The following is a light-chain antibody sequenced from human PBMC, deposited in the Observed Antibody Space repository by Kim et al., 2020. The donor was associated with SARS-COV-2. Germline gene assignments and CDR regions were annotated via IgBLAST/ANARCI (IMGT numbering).Light chain of an antibody. CDR3: QQYGSSRT. J-gene: IGKJ1*01. CDR2: GVS. Sequence: PGQRATLSCRASQSVSSGFLAWYQQRPGRAPRLLIHGVSSRATGIPDRFSGSGSGTDFTLTISRLEAEDFAVYYCQQYGSSRTFGQGTKVDIK. CDR1: QSVSSGF. V-gene: IGKV3-20*01.